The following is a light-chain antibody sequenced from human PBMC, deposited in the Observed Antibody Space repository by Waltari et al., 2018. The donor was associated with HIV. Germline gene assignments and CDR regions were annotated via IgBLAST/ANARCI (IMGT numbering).Light chain of an antibody. CDR3: YSAADNNLV. Sequence: SYELTQPSSVSVSPGQTARITCSGYLLAKKYARWFQQRPGQAPILVIYKDSERPSGIPERFSGSSSGTTVTLTISGAQVGDEADYYCYSAADNNLVFGGGTKLTVL. J-gene: IGLJ3*02. CDR2: KDS. V-gene: IGLV3-27*01. CDR1: LLAKKY.